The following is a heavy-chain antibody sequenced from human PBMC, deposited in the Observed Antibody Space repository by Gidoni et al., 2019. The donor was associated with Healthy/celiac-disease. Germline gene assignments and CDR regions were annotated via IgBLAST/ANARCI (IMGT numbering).Heavy chain of an antibody. Sequence: EVQLVESGGGLVQPGGSLRLSCAASGFTFRSYDMHWVRQATGKGLEWVSAIGTAGDTYYPGSVKGRFTISRENAKNSLYLQMNSLRAGDTAVYYCARGDTMVRGVIAFDIWGQGTMVTVSS. CDR1: GFTFRSYD. CDR3: ARGDTMVRGVIAFDI. CDR2: IGTAGDT. J-gene: IGHJ3*02. D-gene: IGHD3-10*01. V-gene: IGHV3-13*04.